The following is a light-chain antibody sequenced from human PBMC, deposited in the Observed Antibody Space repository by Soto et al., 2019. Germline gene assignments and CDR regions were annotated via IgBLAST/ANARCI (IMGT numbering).Light chain of an antibody. J-gene: IGKJ2*03. CDR1: QSINRW. V-gene: IGKV1-5*03. CDR2: QAS. CDR3: QQYDTYTYG. Sequence: QITQSPSTLSASVGDRVTITCRASQSINRWLAWYQHKPGTAPTLLIHQASNLQDGVPSRFSGSASGSEFTLTVDSLQPDDFATYYCQQYDTYTYGFGQGTKVDIK.